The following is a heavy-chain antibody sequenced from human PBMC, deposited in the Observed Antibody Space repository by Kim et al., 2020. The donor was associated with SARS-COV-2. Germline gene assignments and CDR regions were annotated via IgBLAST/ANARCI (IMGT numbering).Heavy chain of an antibody. D-gene: IGHD5-12*01. CDR3: ASGYKTPDY. J-gene: IGHJ4*02. CDR1: GFTFSSFW. V-gene: IGHV3-74*01. Sequence: GGSLRLSCAASGFTFSSFWMHWVRQAPGKGLEWVSRISPDGSITNYADSVKGRFTISRDNAKSTLYLQMNSLRAEDTAVFYCASGYKTPDYWGQGTLVTVSS. CDR2: ISPDGSIT.